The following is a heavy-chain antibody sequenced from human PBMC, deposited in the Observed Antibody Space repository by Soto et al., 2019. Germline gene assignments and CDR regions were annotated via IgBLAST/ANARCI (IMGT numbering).Heavy chain of an antibody. CDR2: IIPILGIA. Sequence: QVQLVQSGAAVKKPGSSVKVSCKASGGTFSSYTISWVRQAPGQGLEWMGRIIPILGIANYAQKFQGRVTITANKSTTTAYMELSSLKSEDTAVYYCERESGWFDWGQGTLVTVSS. V-gene: IGHV1-69*08. J-gene: IGHJ4*02. CDR1: GGTFSSYT. D-gene: IGHD3-10*01. CDR3: ERESGWFD.